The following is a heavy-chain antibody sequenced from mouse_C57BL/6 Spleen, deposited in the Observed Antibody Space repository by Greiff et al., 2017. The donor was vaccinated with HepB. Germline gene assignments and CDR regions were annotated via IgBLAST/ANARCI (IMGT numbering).Heavy chain of an antibody. Sequence: VQLQQSGPELVKPGASVKIPCKASGYTFTDYNMDWVKQSHGKSLEWIGDINPNNGGTIYNQKFKGKATLTVDKSSSTAYMELRSLTSEDTAVYYCAREGGIYYGTYYAMDYWGQGTSVTVSS. CDR3: AREGGIYYGTYYAMDY. D-gene: IGHD2-1*01. CDR2: INPNNGGT. V-gene: IGHV1-18*01. CDR1: GYTFTDYN. J-gene: IGHJ4*01.